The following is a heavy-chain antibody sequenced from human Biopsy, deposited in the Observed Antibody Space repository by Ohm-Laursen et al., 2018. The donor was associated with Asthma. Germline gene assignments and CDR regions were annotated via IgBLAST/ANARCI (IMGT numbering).Heavy chain of an antibody. J-gene: IGHJ6*02. Sequence: SLRLSCSASGFTFGNFWMSWGRQTPGKGLEWVATINGDGSQKSYVDSVTGRFTISRDNSKNSLHLEMNSLRAEDTAVYFCARGIYDMDVRGQGTTVTVSS. CDR3: ARGIYDMDV. CDR1: GFTFGNFW. V-gene: IGHV3-7*01. CDR2: INGDGSQK.